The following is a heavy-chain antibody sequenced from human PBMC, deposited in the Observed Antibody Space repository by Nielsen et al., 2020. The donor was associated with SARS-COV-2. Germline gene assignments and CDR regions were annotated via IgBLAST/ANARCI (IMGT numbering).Heavy chain of an antibody. CDR2: INHSGST. V-gene: IGHV4-61*05. CDR3: AIRSSGYYNWFDP. Sequence: SETLSLTCTVSGGSISSSSYYWTWIRQPPGKGLEWIGEINHSGSTKYNPSLKSRVTISVDKSKNQFSLKLSSVTAADTAVYYCAIRSSGYYNWFDPWGQGTLVTVSS. D-gene: IGHD3-22*01. J-gene: IGHJ5*02. CDR1: GGSISSSSYY.